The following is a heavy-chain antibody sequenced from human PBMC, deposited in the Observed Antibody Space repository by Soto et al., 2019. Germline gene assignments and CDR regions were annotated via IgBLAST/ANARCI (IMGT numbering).Heavy chain of an antibody. V-gene: IGHV3-23*01. D-gene: IGHD2-2*01. J-gene: IGHJ1*01. CDR3: ANEGGDCSSTSCTQYFQH. CDR2: ISGSGGST. Sequence: GWSLRLSCASSVFTFISYAMSWVRQAPGKGLEWVSAISGSGGSTYYADSVKGRFTISRDNSKNTLYLQMNSLRAEDTAVYYCANEGGDCSSTSCTQYFQHWGQGTLVTVSS. CDR1: VFTFISYA.